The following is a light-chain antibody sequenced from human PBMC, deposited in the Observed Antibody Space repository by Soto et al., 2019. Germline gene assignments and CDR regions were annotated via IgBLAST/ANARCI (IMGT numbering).Light chain of an antibody. CDR1: SSNVGGYNY. CDR2: DVT. V-gene: IGLV2-14*03. CDR3: SSYRRGSPYV. J-gene: IGLJ1*01. Sequence: QSVLTQPAAVSGSPGDSITVSCTGNSSNVGGYNYVSWYQQHPGKAPRLMIYDVTNRPSGVSDRFSGSKSGNTSSLTISGLHAEDEADNYCSSYRRGSPYVFGSGTMVTVL.